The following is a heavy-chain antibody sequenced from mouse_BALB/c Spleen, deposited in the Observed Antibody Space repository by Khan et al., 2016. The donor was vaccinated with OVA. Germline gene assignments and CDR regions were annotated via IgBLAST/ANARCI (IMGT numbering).Heavy chain of an antibody. J-gene: IGHJ3*01. CDR1: GYTFTSYD. Sequence: VQLQQSGPELVKPGASVKMSCKASGYTFTSYDMHWVKQKPGQGLEWIGYINPYNDYTNFNEKFKGKATLTSDKSSSTAYMELSSLTSEDSAVYYCARGVLGQKTWFAYWGQGTLVNVSA. CDR2: INPYNDYT. V-gene: IGHV1S136*01. D-gene: IGHD3-1*01. CDR3: ARGVLGQKTWFAY.